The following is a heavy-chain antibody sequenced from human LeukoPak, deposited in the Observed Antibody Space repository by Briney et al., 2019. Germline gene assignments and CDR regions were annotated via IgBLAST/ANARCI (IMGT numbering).Heavy chain of an antibody. J-gene: IGHJ3*02. CDR3: ATDLLYCSSTSCYNYMAFDI. V-gene: IGHV4-30-2*01. CDR1: GGPISSGGYY. Sequence: SQTLSLTCTVSGGPISSGGYYWSWIRQPPGKGLEWIGYIYHSGSTYYNPSLKSRVTISVDRSKNQFSLKLSSVTAADTAVYYCATDLLYCSSTSCYNYMAFDIWGQGTMVTVSS. D-gene: IGHD2-2*01. CDR2: IYHSGST.